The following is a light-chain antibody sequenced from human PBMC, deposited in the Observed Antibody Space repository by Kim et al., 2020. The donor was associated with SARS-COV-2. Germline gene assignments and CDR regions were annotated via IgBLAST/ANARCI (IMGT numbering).Light chain of an antibody. V-gene: IGLV2-11*01. J-gene: IGLJ2*01. CDR3: CSYAGVYTWI. CDR2: DVS. CDR1: SSDVGDYNY. Sequence: QSALTQPRSVSGSPGQSVTISCTGTSSDVGDYNYVTWHQQHPGKAPKLMIYDVSERPSGVPDRFSGSKSGNTASLTISGLQAEDEADYYCCSYAGVYTWIFGGGTKVTVL.